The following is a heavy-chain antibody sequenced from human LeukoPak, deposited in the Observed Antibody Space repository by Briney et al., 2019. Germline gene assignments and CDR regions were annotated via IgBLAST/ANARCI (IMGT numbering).Heavy chain of an antibody. Sequence: GGSLRLSCAASGFTFSSYSMNWVRQAPGKGLEWVSYITSSGSTTCYADSVKGRFTISRDHAKNSLYLQMNSLRAEDTAVYYCARVNVVAGFLSDYWGQGTLVTVSA. CDR1: GFTFSSYS. V-gene: IGHV3-48*01. J-gene: IGHJ4*02. CDR2: ITSSGSTT. D-gene: IGHD6-19*01. CDR3: ARVNVVAGFLSDY.